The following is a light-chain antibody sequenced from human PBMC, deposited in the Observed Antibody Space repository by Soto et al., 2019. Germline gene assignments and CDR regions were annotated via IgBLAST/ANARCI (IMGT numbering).Light chain of an antibody. CDR2: WAS. Sequence: DIVMTQSPDSLAVSLGERATINCKSSQSLLYSSTNKNNLAWYQQKPGQPPKLLIYWASTRESGVPDRFSGSGSRTDFTLTISSLQAEDVAVYYCQHYYAAPVTFGQGTRLEIK. CDR1: QSLLYSSTNKNN. V-gene: IGKV4-1*01. CDR3: QHYYAAPVT. J-gene: IGKJ5*01.